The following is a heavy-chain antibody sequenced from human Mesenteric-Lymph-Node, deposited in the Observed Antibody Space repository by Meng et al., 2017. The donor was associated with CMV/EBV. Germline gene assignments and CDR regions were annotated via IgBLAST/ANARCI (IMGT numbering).Heavy chain of an antibody. CDR1: GGSFSGYY. J-gene: IGHJ4*02. CDR2: INHSGNT. V-gene: IGHV4-34*01. D-gene: IGHD2-2*03. Sequence: GSLRLSCAVYGGSFSGYYWNWIRQPPGKGLEWIGEINHSGNTNYNPSLKSRVTISVDTSKNQFSLNLSSVTAADTAVYYCARRLVGYCSSSSCFHFDYWGQGTLVTVSS. CDR3: ARRLVGYCSSSSCFHFDY.